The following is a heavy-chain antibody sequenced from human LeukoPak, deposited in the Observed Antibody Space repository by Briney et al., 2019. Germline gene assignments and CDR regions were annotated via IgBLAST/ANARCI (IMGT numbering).Heavy chain of an antibody. Sequence: GGSLRLSCAASGFTFSSYGMHWVRQAPGKGLEWVAVISYDGSNKYYADSVKGRFTISRDNSKNTLYLQMNSLRAEDTAVYYCAKDLRRLGIAAAGGLVGWFDPWGQGTLVTVSS. D-gene: IGHD6-13*01. J-gene: IGHJ5*02. CDR1: GFTFSSYG. CDR2: ISYDGSNK. CDR3: AKDLRRLGIAAAGGLVGWFDP. V-gene: IGHV3-30*18.